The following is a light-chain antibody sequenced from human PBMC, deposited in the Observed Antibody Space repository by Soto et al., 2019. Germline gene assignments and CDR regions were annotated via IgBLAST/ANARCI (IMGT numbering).Light chain of an antibody. CDR2: SAS. Sequence: EVVMTQSPATLSVSPGERATLSCRASQFVSTNLAWYQQKPGQAPRLLIYSASTRATGIPARFSGSGSGTEFTITIRSLQSEDSAVYHCQQFTNWPPLTFGGGTKVEIK. V-gene: IGKV3-15*01. CDR3: QQFTNWPPLT. CDR1: QFVSTN. J-gene: IGKJ4*01.